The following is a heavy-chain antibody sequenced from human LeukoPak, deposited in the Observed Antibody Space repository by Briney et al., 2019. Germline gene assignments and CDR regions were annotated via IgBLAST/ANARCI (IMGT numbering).Heavy chain of an antibody. D-gene: IGHD2/OR15-2a*01. Sequence: PSETLSLTCTVSGDSMILSTYCWGWIRQPPGRGLEWIVFIYLSGSTYYNPSLKSRVAISADTSKSQFSLKLTSVAATDTALYFCARLTLCRAQYWPAGPRGFDSWGQGALVIVSS. CDR2: IYLSGST. V-gene: IGHV4-39*01. CDR3: ARLTLCRAQYWPAGPRGFDS. CDR1: GDSMILSTYC. J-gene: IGHJ4*02.